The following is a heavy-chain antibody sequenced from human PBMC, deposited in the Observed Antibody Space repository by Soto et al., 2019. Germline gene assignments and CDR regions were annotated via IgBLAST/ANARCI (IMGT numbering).Heavy chain of an antibody. CDR2: INPSGCST. V-gene: IGHV1-46*01. D-gene: IGHD3-3*01. CDR3: ASEHPGDDFWSGYYYYYGMDV. CDR1: GYTFTSYY. Sequence: QVQLVQSGAEVKKPGASVKVSCKASGYTFTSYYMHWVRQAPGQGLECMGIINPSGCSTSYAEKFQGRVTMTRVTTTSTVYMELSSLRSEDTAVYYCASEHPGDDFWSGYYYYYGMDVWVQGTTVTVSS. J-gene: IGHJ6*02.